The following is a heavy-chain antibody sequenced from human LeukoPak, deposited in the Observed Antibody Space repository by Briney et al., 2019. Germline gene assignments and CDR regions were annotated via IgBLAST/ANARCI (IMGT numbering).Heavy chain of an antibody. V-gene: IGHV1-69*05. J-gene: IGHJ6*03. CDR3: AIVVVPAAIKGVYYYYYMDV. CDR1: GYTFIGYY. CDR2: IIPIFGTA. D-gene: IGHD2-2*02. Sequence: SVKVSCKASGYTFIGYYMHWVRQAPGQGLEWMGGIIPIFGTANYAQKFQGRVTITTDESTSTAYMELSSLRSEDTAVYYCAIVVVPAAIKGVYYYYYMDVWGKGTTVTVSS.